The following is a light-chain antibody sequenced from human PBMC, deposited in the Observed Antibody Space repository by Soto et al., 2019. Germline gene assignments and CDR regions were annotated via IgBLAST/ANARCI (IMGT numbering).Light chain of an antibody. Sequence: DIQLTQSPDSLSASVVDRVTITFRASQTIRTFLNWYQQKSGKAPKVLIYSASTLQSGVPSRFSGSGSGTDFTLTINSLQPEDFATYYCQQSYNAPRTFGGGTKVDNK. CDR2: SAS. V-gene: IGKV1-39*01. CDR3: QQSYNAPRT. CDR1: QTIRTF. J-gene: IGKJ4*01.